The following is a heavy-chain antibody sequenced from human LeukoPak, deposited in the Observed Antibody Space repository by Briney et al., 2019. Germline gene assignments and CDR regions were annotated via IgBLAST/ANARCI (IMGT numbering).Heavy chain of an antibody. J-gene: IGHJ6*02. V-gene: IGHV4-4*02. D-gene: IGHD3-3*01. CDR2: IYHSGST. CDR1: GGSISSSNW. CDR3: ARDLPHLEWLVYGMDV. Sequence: SGTLSLTCAVSGGSISSSNWWSWVRQPPGKGLEWIGEIYHSGSTNYNPSLKSRVTISVDKSKNQFSLKLSSVTAADTPVYYCARDLPHLEWLVYGMDVWGQGTTVTVSS.